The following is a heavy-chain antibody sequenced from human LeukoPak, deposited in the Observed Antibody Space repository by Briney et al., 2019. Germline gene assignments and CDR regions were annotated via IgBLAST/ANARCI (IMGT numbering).Heavy chain of an antibody. CDR2: INHSGGT. Sequence: SETLSLTCAVYGESFSGYYWSWIRQPPGKGLEWIGEINHSGGTNYNPSLKSRVTISVDTSKNQFSLKLSSVTAADTAVYYCARVPVGDYYYYYMDVWGKGTTVTVSS. CDR3: ARVPVGDYYYYYMDV. J-gene: IGHJ6*03. V-gene: IGHV4-34*01. CDR1: GESFSGYY. D-gene: IGHD3-16*01.